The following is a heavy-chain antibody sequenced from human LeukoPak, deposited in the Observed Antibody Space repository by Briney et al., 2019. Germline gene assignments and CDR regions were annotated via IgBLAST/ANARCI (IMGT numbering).Heavy chain of an antibody. J-gene: IGHJ4*02. V-gene: IGHV3-74*01. CDR2: INSDGSST. D-gene: IGHD3-10*01. Sequence: WGSLRLSCAASGFTFSSYWMHGVRQAPGKGLVWVSRINSDGSSTNYADSVKGRFTISRDNAKNTLHLQMNSLRAEDTAVYYCARGARGSGTASDYWGQGTLVTVSS. CDR1: GFTFSSYW. CDR3: ARGARGSGTASDY.